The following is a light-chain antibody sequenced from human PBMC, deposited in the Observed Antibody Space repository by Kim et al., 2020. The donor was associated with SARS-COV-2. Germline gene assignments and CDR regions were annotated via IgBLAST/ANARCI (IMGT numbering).Light chain of an antibody. V-gene: IGLV1-44*01. J-gene: IGLJ3*02. CDR3: AAWDDSLNGWV. CDR2: TNN. Sequence: QSVLTQPPSTSGTPGQRVTISCSGSNSDIGSNTVNWYHQLPGTAPKLLVYTNNQRPSGVPDRFSGSKSGTSASLAISGLQSEDEADYYCAAWDDSLNGWVFGGGTQLTVL. CDR1: NSDIGSNT.